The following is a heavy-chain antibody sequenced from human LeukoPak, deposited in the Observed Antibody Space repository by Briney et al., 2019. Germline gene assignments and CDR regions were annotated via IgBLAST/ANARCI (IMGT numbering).Heavy chain of an antibody. D-gene: IGHD2/OR15-2a*01. Sequence: SETLSRTCTVSGGSITTDHWNWIRQPPGKGLEWIGCIYYSGRTYYNPSLESRVTISVDMSKSQFSLRLTSVTAADTALYYCARKNDFEIWGQGTLVTVSS. CDR1: GGSITTDH. J-gene: IGHJ3*02. V-gene: IGHV4-59*01. CDR2: IYYSGRT. CDR3: ARKNDFEI.